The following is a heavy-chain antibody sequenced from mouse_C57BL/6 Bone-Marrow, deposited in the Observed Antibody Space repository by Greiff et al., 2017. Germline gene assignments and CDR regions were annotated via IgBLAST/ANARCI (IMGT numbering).Heavy chain of an antibody. J-gene: IGHJ2*01. V-gene: IGHV1-4*01. CDR3: ARSHRIYY. CDR1: GYTFTSYT. Sequence: VQLLQSGAELARPGASVKMSCKASGYTFTSYTMSWVHQRPGQGLEWVGYINPSSGYTKYTQKFKDKSTLSEDKNSSTAYMQLSSRTSEDSAVYYCARSHRIYYWGQGTTLTVSS. CDR2: INPSSGYT.